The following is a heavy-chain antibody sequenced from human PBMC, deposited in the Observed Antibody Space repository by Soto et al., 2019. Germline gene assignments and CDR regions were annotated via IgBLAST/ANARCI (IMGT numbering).Heavy chain of an antibody. CDR1: GGSISSGGYY. CDR2: IYYSGST. Sequence: SETLSLTCTVSGGSISSGGYYWSWIRQHPGKGLEWIGYIYYSGSTYYNPSLKSRVTISLDTSKNQFSLKLSSVTAADTAVYFCARDFPYDFWSGYSNAFDIWGQGTMVTVSS. J-gene: IGHJ3*02. CDR3: ARDFPYDFWSGYSNAFDI. D-gene: IGHD3-3*01. V-gene: IGHV4-31*03.